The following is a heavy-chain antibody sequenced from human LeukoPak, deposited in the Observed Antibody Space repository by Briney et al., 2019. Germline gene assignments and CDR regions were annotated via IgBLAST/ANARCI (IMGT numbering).Heavy chain of an antibody. CDR1: GFTFSSYA. Sequence: GGSLRLSCAASGFTFSSYAMSWVRQAPGKGLEWVSAISGSGGSTYYADSVKGRFTISRDDSKNTLYPQMNSLRAEDTAIYYCTKSSDYDILTASNYYYYGLDVWGQGTTVTVSS. D-gene: IGHD3-9*01. CDR3: TKSSDYDILTASNYYYYGLDV. J-gene: IGHJ6*02. CDR2: ISGSGGST. V-gene: IGHV3-23*01.